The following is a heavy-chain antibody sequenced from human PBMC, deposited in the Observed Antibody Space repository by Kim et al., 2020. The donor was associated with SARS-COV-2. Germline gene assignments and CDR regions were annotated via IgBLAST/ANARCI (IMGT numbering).Heavy chain of an antibody. Sequence: GGSLRLSCAASGFTFSSYEMNWVRQAPGKGLEWVSYISSSGSTIYYADSVKGRFTISRDNAKNSLYLQMNSLRAEDTAVYYCARDRGYYDSSGYYDYWGQGTLVTVSS. CDR1: GFTFSSYE. CDR2: ISSSGSTI. D-gene: IGHD3-22*01. J-gene: IGHJ4*02. CDR3: ARDRGYYDSSGYYDY. V-gene: IGHV3-48*03.